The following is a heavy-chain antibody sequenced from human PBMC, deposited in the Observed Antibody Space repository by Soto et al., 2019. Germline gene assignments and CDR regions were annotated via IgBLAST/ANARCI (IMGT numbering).Heavy chain of an antibody. CDR2: MNPNSGNT. CDR3: ARGPTIRLNWFDP. J-gene: IGHJ5*02. Sequence: ASVKVSCKAPGYTFTSYDINWVRQATGQGLEWMGWMNPNSGNTGYAQKFQGRVTMTRNTSISTAYMELSSLRSEDTAVYYCARGPTIRLNWFDPWGQGTLVTVSS. D-gene: IGHD2-21*01. CDR1: GYTFTSYD. V-gene: IGHV1-8*01.